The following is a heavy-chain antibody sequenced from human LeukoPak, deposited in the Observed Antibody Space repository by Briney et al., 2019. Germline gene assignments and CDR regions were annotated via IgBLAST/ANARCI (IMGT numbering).Heavy chain of an antibody. J-gene: IGHJ3*02. V-gene: IGHV1-2*02. CDR2: INPNSGGT. Sequence: GASVKVSCKASGYTFTGYYMHWVRQAPGQGLEWMGWINPNSGGTNYAQKFQGRVTMTRDTSISTAYMELSRLRSDDTAVYYCARGLIVVVPAAPTNAFDIWGQGTMVTVSS. CDR1: GYTFTGYY. CDR3: ARGLIVVVPAAPTNAFDI. D-gene: IGHD2-2*01.